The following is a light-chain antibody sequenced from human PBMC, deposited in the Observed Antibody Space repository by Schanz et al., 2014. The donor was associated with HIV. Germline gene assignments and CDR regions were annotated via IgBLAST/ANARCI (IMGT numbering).Light chain of an antibody. J-gene: IGLJ1*01. Sequence: QSALTQPRSVSGSPGQSVTISCTGTSSDIGGYNYVSWYQQHPGKAPKLMISEVSKRPSGVPDRFSGSKSGNTASLTVSGLQAEDEADYYCQSYDSSLSDSYVFGTGTKLTVL. CDR2: EVS. V-gene: IGLV2-11*01. CDR1: SSDIGGYNY. CDR3: QSYDSSLSDSYV.